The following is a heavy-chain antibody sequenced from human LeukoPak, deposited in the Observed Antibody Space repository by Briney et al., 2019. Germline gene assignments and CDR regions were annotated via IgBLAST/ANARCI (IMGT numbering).Heavy chain of an antibody. CDR3: ARGEKIVGASGQDY. CDR1: GFTFGSYW. CDR2: INTDGGDT. J-gene: IGHJ4*02. Sequence: GGSLRLSCAASGFTFGSYWMHWVRQAPGKGLVWVSRINTDGGDTIYADSVKGRFTISRDNAKNALFLQMNSLRAEDTAVYYCARGEKIVGASGQDYWGQGTLVTVSS. V-gene: IGHV3-74*01. D-gene: IGHD1-26*01.